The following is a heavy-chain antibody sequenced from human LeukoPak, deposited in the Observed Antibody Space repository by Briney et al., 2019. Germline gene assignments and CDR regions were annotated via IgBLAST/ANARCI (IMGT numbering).Heavy chain of an antibody. CDR3: ASSTVADPPYYYYMDV. Sequence: PSETPSLTCAVYGGSFSGYYWSWIRQPPGKGLEWIGEINHSGSTNYNPSLKSRVTISVDTSKNQFSLKLSSVAAADTAVYYCASSTVADPPYYYYMDVWGKGTTVTISS. V-gene: IGHV4-34*01. D-gene: IGHD6-19*01. J-gene: IGHJ6*03. CDR2: INHSGST. CDR1: GGSFSGYY.